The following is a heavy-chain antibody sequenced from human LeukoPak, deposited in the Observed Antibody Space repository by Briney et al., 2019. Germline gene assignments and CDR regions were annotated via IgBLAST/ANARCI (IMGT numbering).Heavy chain of an antibody. J-gene: IGHJ4*02. Sequence: SETLSLTCTVSGGSISSYYRSWIRQPPGKGLEWIGYIYTSGSTNYNPSLKSRVTISVNASKNQFSLKLSSVTAADTAVYYCAASSWYRDPFDYWGQGTLVTVSS. CDR3: AASSWYRDPFDY. V-gene: IGHV4-4*09. CDR1: GGSISSYY. D-gene: IGHD6-13*01. CDR2: IYTSGST.